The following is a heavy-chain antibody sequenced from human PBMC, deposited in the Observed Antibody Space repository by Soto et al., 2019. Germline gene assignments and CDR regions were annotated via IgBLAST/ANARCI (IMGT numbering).Heavy chain of an antibody. V-gene: IGHV3-66*01. CDR2: IYSGGST. CDR3: ARAVVPAAIFYYYYMDV. J-gene: IGHJ6*03. Sequence: EVQLVESGGGLVQPGGSLRLSCAASGFTVSSNYMSWVRQAPGKGLEWVSVIYSGGSTYYADSVKGRFTISRDNSKNTLYLQMNSLRAEDTAVYYCARAVVPAAIFYYYYMDVWGKGTTVTVSS. D-gene: IGHD2-2*01. CDR1: GFTVSSNY.